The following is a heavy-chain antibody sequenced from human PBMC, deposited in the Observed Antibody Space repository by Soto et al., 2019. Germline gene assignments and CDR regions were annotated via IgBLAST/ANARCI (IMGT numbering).Heavy chain of an antibody. CDR2: INPATGAA. CDR1: GYPVTAYY. CDR3: AGGGGVGVAGSAAFDM. Sequence: QLHLVQSGAVVKKPGASVTVSCSASGYPVTAYYMHWVRQAPGRGLEWMGGINPATGAAKYTQTFRGRVTMTRGTSTGTGFMELGGLTSEDTAVFYFAGGGGVGVAGSAAFDMWGQGTLVTVSS. D-gene: IGHD3-3*01. J-gene: IGHJ3*02. V-gene: IGHV1-2*02.